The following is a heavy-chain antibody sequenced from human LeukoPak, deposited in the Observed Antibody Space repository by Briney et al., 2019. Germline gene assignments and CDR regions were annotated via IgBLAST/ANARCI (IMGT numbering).Heavy chain of an antibody. CDR2: ISSSSSYI. CDR3: ARDSYSSGWYDGGDY. V-gene: IGHV3-21*01. Sequence: PGGSLRLSCAASGFTFSSYSMNWVRQAPGKGLKWVSSISSSSSYIYYADSVKGRFTISRDNAKNSLYLQMNSLRAEDTAVYYCARDSYSSGWYDGGDYWGQGTLVTVSS. J-gene: IGHJ4*02. CDR1: GFTFSSYS. D-gene: IGHD6-19*01.